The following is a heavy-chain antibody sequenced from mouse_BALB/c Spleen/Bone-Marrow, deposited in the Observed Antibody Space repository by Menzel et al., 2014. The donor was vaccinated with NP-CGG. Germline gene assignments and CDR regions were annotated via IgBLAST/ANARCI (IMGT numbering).Heavy chain of an antibody. CDR3: ARGAYGNYFAWFAY. CDR1: GFTFTDYY. CDR2: IRNKANGYTT. V-gene: IGHV7-3*02. Sequence: EVQRVESGGGLVQPGGSLRLSCATSGFTFTDYYMSWVRQPPGKALEWLGFIRNKANGYTTEYSASVKGRFTISRDNSQSILYLQMNPLRAEDSATYYCARGAYGNYFAWFAYWGQGTLVTVSA. D-gene: IGHD2-1*01. J-gene: IGHJ3*01.